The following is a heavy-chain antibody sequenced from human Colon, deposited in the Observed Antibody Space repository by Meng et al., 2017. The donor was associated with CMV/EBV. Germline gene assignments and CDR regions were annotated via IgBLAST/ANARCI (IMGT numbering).Heavy chain of an antibody. J-gene: IGHJ5*01. CDR2: IIGGGSDA. Sequence: AASRFTFSHHWMHCVRQAPEKGMVWVARIIGGGSDATYEDSVTSRFTISRDNAKNTLYLQMNSLRAEDTAVYYCARDLISGSGTSDSWGQGALVTVSS. D-gene: IGHD3-10*01. CDR3: ARDLISGSGTSDS. V-gene: IGHV3-74*01. CDR1: RFTFSHHW.